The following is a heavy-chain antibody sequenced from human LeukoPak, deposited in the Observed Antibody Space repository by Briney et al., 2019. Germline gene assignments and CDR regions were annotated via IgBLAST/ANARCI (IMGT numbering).Heavy chain of an antibody. CDR3: ARDQEGFDY. CDR2: IYPRDGST. J-gene: IGHJ4*02. V-gene: IGHV1-46*01. CDR1: GYTFTSNY. Sequence: ASVKVSCKASGYTFTSNYIHWVRQAPGQGLEWMGMIYPRDGSTSYAQKFQGRVTVTRDTYTSTVHMELSGLRSEDRAVYYCARDQEGFDYWGQGTLVTVSS.